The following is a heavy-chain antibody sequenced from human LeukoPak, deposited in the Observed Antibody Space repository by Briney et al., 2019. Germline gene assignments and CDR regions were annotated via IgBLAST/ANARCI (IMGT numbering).Heavy chain of an antibody. V-gene: IGHV1-2*06. D-gene: IGHD6-19*01. CDR1: GYTFTGYY. CDR3: ARLSIAVAGTDY. J-gene: IGHJ4*02. Sequence: EASVKVSCKASGYTFTGYYMHWVRQAPGQGLEWMGRINPNSGGTNYAQKFQGRVTMTRDTSTSTAYMELSRLRSDDTAVYYCARLSIAVAGTDYWGQGTLVTVSS. CDR2: INPNSGGT.